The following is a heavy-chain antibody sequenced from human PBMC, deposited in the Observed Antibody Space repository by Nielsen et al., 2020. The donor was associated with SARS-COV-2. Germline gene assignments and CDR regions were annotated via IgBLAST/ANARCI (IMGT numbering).Heavy chain of an antibody. CDR1: GYTLTELS. CDR2: FDPEDGET. Sequence: ASVKVSCKVSGYTLTELSMHWVRQAPGKGLEWMGGFDPEDGETIYAQKFQGRVTMTEDISTDTAYMELSSLRSEDTAVYYCATYSAYYGSGSYGNQFDPWGQGTLVTVSS. D-gene: IGHD3-10*01. V-gene: IGHV1-24*01. CDR3: ATYSAYYGSGSYGNQFDP. J-gene: IGHJ5*02.